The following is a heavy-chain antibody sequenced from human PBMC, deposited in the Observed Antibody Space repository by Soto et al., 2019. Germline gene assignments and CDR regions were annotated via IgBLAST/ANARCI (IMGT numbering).Heavy chain of an antibody. V-gene: IGHV3-53*01. D-gene: IGHD3-16*01. J-gene: IGHJ4*02. CDR3: ARGDFDC. CDR1: GFTVSTNY. Sequence: EVQLVESGGGLIQPGGSLRLSCAASGFTVSTNYMSWVRQAPGKGLEWVAIVFSGGQTYHADSEKGRVTVARDSSKNTLDLQMNSLRADVTAVYYCARGDFDCWGPGTLVTVSS. CDR2: VFSGGQT.